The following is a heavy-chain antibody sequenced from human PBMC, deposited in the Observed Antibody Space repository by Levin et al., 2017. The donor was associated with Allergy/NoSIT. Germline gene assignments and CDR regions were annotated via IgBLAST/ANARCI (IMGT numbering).Heavy chain of an antibody. Sequence: GGSLRLSCAASGFNFSNAWMSWVRQSPGRGLEWVSRIKNKTDGATTDYATPVEGRFTISRDDSKNTLYLQMNSLKTEDTAVYYCTTGGGGNIFDYWGQGILVTVSS. V-gene: IGHV3-15*01. CDR3: TTGGGGNIFDY. J-gene: IGHJ4*02. D-gene: IGHD4-23*01. CDR1: GFNFSNAW. CDR2: IKNKTDGATT.